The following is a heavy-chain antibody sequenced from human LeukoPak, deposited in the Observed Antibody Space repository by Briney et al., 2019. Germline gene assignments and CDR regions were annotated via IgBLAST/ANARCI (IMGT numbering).Heavy chain of an antibody. Sequence: GASVKVSCKASGYTFTSYYMHWVRQAPGQGLEWMGIINPSGGSTSYAQKFQGRVTMTRDTSTSTVYMELSSLRSEDTAVYYCARDQWIRAAAEQFHYYYYYMDVWGKGTTVTVSS. CDR1: GYTFTSYY. CDR2: INPSGGST. D-gene: IGHD6-13*01. J-gene: IGHJ6*03. V-gene: IGHV1-46*01. CDR3: ARDQWIRAAAEQFHYYYYYMDV.